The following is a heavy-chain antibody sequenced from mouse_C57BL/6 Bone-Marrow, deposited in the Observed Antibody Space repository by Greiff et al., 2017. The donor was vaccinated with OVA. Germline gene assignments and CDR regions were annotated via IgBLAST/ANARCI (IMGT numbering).Heavy chain of an antibody. CDR1: GYAFSSSW. J-gene: IGHJ4*01. D-gene: IGHD1-1*01. Sequence: QVQLQQSGPELVKPGASVKISCKASGYAFSSSWMNWVKQRPGKGLEWIGRIYPGDGDTNYNGKFKGKATLTADKSSSTAYMQLSSLTSEDSAVYFCARALYYGSSVYAMDYWGQGTSVTVSS. V-gene: IGHV1-82*01. CDR2: IYPGDGDT. CDR3: ARALYYGSSVYAMDY.